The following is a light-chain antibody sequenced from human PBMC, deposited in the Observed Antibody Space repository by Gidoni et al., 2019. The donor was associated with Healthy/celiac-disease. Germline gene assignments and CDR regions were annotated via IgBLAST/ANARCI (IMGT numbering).Light chain of an antibody. Sequence: DIQMTQSPSSLSASVGDRVTITCQASQDISNYLNWYQQKPGKAPKLLIYDASSLETGVPSRFSGSGSGTDFTFTISSLQPEDIATYYCQQYDNLPLTFXXXTKVEIK. CDR3: QQYDNLPLT. V-gene: IGKV1-33*01. CDR1: QDISNY. CDR2: DAS. J-gene: IGKJ4*01.